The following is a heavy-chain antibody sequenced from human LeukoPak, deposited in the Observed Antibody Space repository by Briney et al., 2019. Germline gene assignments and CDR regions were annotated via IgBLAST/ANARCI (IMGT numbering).Heavy chain of an antibody. J-gene: IGHJ4*02. CDR1: GFTFSSYG. CDR2: ISYDGSNK. V-gene: IGHV3-30*03. D-gene: IGHD6-13*01. CDR3: ARVFSSWYWQVEYYFGY. Sequence: GGSLRLSCAASGFTFSSYGMHWVRQAPGKGLEWVAVISYDGSNKYYADSVKGRFTISRDNSKNTLYLQMNSLRAEDTAVYYCARVFSSWYWQVEYYFGYWGQGTLVTVSS.